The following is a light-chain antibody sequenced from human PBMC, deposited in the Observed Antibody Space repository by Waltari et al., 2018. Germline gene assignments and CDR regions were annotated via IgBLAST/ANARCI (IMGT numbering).Light chain of an antibody. CDR1: PSIGFN. J-gene: IGKJ1*01. CDR2: HAS. Sequence: ETVVTQSPATLSVSPGERATLSCRTSPSIGFNLAWYQQKPGQAPRLLIYHASTRATGIPARFSGSGSETEFTLTISGLQSEDFAVYYCQQYNRWPPGTFDQGTKVEI. V-gene: IGKV3-15*01. CDR3: QQYNRWPPGT.